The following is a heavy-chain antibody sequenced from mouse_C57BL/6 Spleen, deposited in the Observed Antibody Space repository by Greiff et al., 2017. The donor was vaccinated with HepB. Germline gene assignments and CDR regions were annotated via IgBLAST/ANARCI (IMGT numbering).Heavy chain of an antibody. CDR2: IRNKANGYTT. J-gene: IGHJ4*01. D-gene: IGHD2-4*01. Sequence: EVKLVESGGGLVQPGGSLSLSCAASGFTFTDYYMSWVRQPPGKALEWLGFIRNKANGYTTEYSASVKGRFTISRDNSQSILYLQMNALRAEDSATYYCARDGGLRRPPYAMDDWGQGTSVTVSS. CDR3: ARDGGLRRPPYAMDD. V-gene: IGHV7-3*01. CDR1: GFTFTDYY.